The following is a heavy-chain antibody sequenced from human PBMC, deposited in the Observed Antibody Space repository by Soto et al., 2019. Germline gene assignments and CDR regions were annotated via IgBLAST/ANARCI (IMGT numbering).Heavy chain of an antibody. CDR1: GGSISSSSYY. Sequence: QLQLQESGPGLVKPSETLSLTCTVSGGSISSSSYYWGWIRQPPGKGLEWIGSIYYSGSTYYNPSLKSRVTISVDTSKNQFSLKLSSVTAADTAVYYCARHSSYGIAVAGTAPSWGQGTLVTVSS. J-gene: IGHJ5*02. V-gene: IGHV4-39*01. CDR3: ARHSSYGIAVAGTAPS. D-gene: IGHD6-19*01. CDR2: IYYSGST.